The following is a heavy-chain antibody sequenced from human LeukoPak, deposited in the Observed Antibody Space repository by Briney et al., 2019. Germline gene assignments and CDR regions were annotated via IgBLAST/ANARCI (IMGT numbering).Heavy chain of an antibody. D-gene: IGHD6-13*01. CDR3: TTDYSSSWCYFDY. CDR2: IKSKTDGGTT. Sequence: SGGSLRLSCAASGFTFSNAWMSWVRQAPGKGLEWVGRIKSKTDGGTTDYAAPVKGRFTISRDDSKNTLYLQMNSLKTEDTAVYYCTTDYSSSWCYFDYWGQGTLVTVSS. CDR1: GFTFSNAW. J-gene: IGHJ4*02. V-gene: IGHV3-15*01.